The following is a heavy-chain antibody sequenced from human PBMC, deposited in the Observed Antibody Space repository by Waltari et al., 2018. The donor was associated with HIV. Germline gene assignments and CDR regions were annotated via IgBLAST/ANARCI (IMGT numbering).Heavy chain of an antibody. V-gene: IGHV3-30*18. CDR1: GFTFSSYA. CDR3: AKGASGWSPGY. Sequence: QVHLVESGGGVVQPGRSLRLSCAASGFTFSSYAMHWVRQAPGKGLEWLAVISYHGDDKYYADSVKGRFTISRDNSKNTLYLQMNSLRAEDTAVYYCAKGASGWSPGYWGQGTLVTVSS. D-gene: IGHD6-19*01. J-gene: IGHJ4*02. CDR2: ISYHGDDK.